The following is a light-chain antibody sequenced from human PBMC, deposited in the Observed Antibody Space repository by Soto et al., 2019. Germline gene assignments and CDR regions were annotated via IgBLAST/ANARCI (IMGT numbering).Light chain of an antibody. CDR1: QSINAW. CDR3: QQGYNIPLT. J-gene: IGKJ4*01. Sequence: DIQMTQSPSSLSASVGDRVTITCRASQSINAWLAWYQQKPGKAPRLLIYGASNLQSGVPSRFTGSGSGTDYTLTITSLQPEDGETYFCQQGYNIPLTFGGGTKVDIK. V-gene: IGKV1-39*01. CDR2: GAS.